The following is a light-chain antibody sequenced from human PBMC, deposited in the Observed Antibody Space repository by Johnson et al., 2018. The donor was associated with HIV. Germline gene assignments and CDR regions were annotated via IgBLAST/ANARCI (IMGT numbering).Light chain of an antibody. Sequence: QSVLTQSPSVPAAPGQKVTISCSGSTSTIGNNYVSWYQQLPGTAPKLLLYDNNKRPSAIPDRFSGSTSGTSATLGITGLQPRDEADYYGGTGDSSLSAVVFGTVIKVTVL. CDR3: GTGDSSLSAVV. V-gene: IGLV1-51*01. CDR1: TSTIGNNY. CDR2: DNN. J-gene: IGLJ1*01.